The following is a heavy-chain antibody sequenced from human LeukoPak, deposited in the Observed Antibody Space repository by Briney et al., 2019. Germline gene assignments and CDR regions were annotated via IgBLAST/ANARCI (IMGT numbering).Heavy chain of an antibody. D-gene: IGHD5-18*01. J-gene: IGHJ4*02. V-gene: IGHV1-18*01. CDR1: GYTFTSTG. CDR3: ARNGIQLWLRGGPDY. Sequence: ASVKVSCKASGYTFTSTGISWVRQAPGQGLEWMGWISAYTGDTNYAQKFQGRVTMTTDTSTSTAYMELRSLRSDDTAVYYCARNGIQLWLRGGPDYWGQGTLVTVSS. CDR2: ISAYTGDT.